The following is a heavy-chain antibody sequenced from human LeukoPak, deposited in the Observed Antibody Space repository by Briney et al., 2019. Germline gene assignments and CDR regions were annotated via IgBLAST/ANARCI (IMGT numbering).Heavy chain of an antibody. Sequence: PGTSLRLSCAASAFTFSSYGMHWVRQAPGKGLEWVAVISYDGSNKYYADSVKGRFTISRDNSKNTVFLQMSSLRGEDTAVYYCAKDRHFDSNIFDYWGQGTLVTVSS. CDR2: ISYDGSNK. CDR1: AFTFSSYG. J-gene: IGHJ4*02. V-gene: IGHV3-30*18. D-gene: IGHD2-21*01. CDR3: AKDRHFDSNIFDY.